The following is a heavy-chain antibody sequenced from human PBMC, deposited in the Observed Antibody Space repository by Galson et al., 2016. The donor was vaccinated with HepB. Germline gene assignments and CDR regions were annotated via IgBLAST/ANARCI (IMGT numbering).Heavy chain of an antibody. CDR2: IKNKAEGGTT. CDR3: TQAGGDY. CDR1: GFTFITSV. Sequence: SLRLSCAASGFTFITSVMSWVRQAPGKGLEWVGHIKNKAEGGTTDYAAAVRDRFSISRDDSKNTVYLQMNSLKTEDTAVYYCTQAGGDYWSQGALVTVSS. D-gene: IGHD3-10*01. V-gene: IGHV3-15*01. J-gene: IGHJ4*02.